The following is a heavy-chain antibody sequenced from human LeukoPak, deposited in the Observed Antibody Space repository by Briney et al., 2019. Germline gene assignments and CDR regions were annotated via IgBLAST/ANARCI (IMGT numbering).Heavy chain of an antibody. J-gene: IGHJ4*02. D-gene: IGHD1-26*01. V-gene: IGHV3-23*01. CDR2: ISGSGGST. CDR3: ARWGSYETFDY. Sequence: GGSLRLSCAASGFTFSSYAMSWVRQAPGKGLEWVSAISGSGGSTYYADSVKGRFTISRDNSKNTLYLQMNSLRSEDTAVYYCARWGSYETFDYWGQGTLVTVSS. CDR1: GFTFSSYA.